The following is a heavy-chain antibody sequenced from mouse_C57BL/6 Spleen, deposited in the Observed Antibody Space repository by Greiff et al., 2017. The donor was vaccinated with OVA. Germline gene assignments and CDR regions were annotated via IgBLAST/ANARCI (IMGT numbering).Heavy chain of an antibody. V-gene: IGHV1-22*01. CDR3: ARNYYSNYGY. J-gene: IGHJ2*01. Sequence: VQLKQSGPELVKPGASVKMSCKASGYTFTDYNMHWVKQSHGKSLEWIGYINPNNGGTSYNQKFKGKATLTVNKSSSTAYMELRSLTSEDSAVYYCARNYYSNYGYWGQGTTLTVSS. CDR2: INPNNGGT. CDR1: GYTFTDYN. D-gene: IGHD2-5*01.